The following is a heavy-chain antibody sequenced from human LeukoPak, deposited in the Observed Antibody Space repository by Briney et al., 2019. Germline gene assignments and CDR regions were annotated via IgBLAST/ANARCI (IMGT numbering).Heavy chain of an antibody. D-gene: IGHD6-6*01. V-gene: IGHV1-2*02. Sequence: ASVKVSCKASGYTFTGYYMHWVRQAPGQGLEWMGWINPNSGGTNYAQKFQGRVTMTRDTSISTAYMELSRLRSDDTAVYYCARLGPSSSWGYFDYWGQGTLVTVSS. CDR2: INPNSGGT. J-gene: IGHJ4*02. CDR1: GYTFTGYY. CDR3: ARLGPSSSWGYFDY.